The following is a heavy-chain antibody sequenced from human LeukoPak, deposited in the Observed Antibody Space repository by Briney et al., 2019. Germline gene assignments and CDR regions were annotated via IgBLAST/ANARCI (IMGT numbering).Heavy chain of an antibody. Sequence: ASVNVSCTASGYTFTSYYMHWVRQAPAQGLEWMGIINPSGGSTSYAQKFQGRVTMTRDMSTSTDYMELSSLRSEDTAVYYCARDNSVEDTAWWFDPWGQGTLVTVSS. CDR1: GYTFTSYY. CDR3: ARDNSVEDTAWWFDP. CDR2: INPSGGST. V-gene: IGHV1-46*01. D-gene: IGHD4-23*01. J-gene: IGHJ5*02.